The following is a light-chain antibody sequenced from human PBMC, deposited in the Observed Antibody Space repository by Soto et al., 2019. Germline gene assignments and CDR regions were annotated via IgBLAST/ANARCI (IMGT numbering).Light chain of an antibody. CDR3: SSYTISNTYD. CDR1: SSDVGGYNY. J-gene: IGLJ1*01. V-gene: IGLV2-14*01. CDR2: EVS. Sequence: QSALTQPASVSGSPGHSITISCTGTSSDVGGYNYVSWSQQHPGEAPQLIIYEVSNRPSGVSNRFSGSKSGNTASLTISGLQAEDEADYYCSSYTISNTYDFGTGTKVTVL.